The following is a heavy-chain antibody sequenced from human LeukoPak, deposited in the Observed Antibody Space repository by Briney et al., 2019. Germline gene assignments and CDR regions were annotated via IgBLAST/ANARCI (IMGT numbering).Heavy chain of an antibody. V-gene: IGHV3-23*01. CDR1: GFTFSSYA. CDR2: ISGSGGST. Sequence: GGSLRLSCAASGFTFSSYAMSWVRQAPGKGLEWVSAISGSGGSTYYADSVKGRFTISRDNSKNTLYLQMNSLRAEDTAVYYCAKVHLTYYYDSSGYGFQDCWGQGALVTVSS. J-gene: IGHJ4*02. CDR3: AKVHLTYYYDSSGYGFQDC. D-gene: IGHD3-22*01.